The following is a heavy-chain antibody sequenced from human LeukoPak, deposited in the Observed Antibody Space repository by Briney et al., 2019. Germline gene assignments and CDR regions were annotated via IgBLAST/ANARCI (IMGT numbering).Heavy chain of an antibody. CDR1: GYTFTSYG. CDR3: ARDWPSYDILTGYPYGMDV. V-gene: IGHV1-18*04. CDR2: ISAYNGNT. D-gene: IGHD3-9*01. J-gene: IGHJ6*04. Sequence: ASVKVSCKASGYTFTSYGISWVRQAPGQGLEWMGWISAYNGNTNYAQKLLGRVTMTTDTSTSTAYMELRSLRSDDTAVYYCARDWPSYDILTGYPYGMDVWGKGTTVTVSS.